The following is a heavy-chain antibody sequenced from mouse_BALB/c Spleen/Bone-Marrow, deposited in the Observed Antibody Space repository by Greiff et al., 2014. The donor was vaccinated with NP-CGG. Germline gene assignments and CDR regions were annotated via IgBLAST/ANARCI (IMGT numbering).Heavy chain of an antibody. V-gene: IGHV1S130*01. Sequence: QVQLQQSGSVLVRPGASVKLSCKASGYTFTSSWMHWAKQRPGQGLEWIGDIHPNSGNTNYNEKFRGKATLTVDTSSNTAYVDLSSLTSEDSAVYYCARSYRFWYFDGWGAGTTVTVSS. J-gene: IGHJ1*01. D-gene: IGHD2-14*01. CDR1: GYTFTSSW. CDR2: IHPNSGNT. CDR3: ARSYRFWYFDG.